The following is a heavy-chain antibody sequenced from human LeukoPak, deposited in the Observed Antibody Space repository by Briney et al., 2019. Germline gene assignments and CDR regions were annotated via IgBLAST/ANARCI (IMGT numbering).Heavy chain of an antibody. CDR3: AKVALNYDSSGYYLH. J-gene: IGHJ4*02. D-gene: IGHD3-22*01. Sequence: GGSLRLSCAAAGFTFSSYAMSWVRQAPGEGLEWVSAISGSGGSTYYADSVKGRFTISRDNSKNTLYLQMNSLRAEDTAVYYCAKVALNYDSSGYYLHWGQGTLVTVSS. CDR2: ISGSGGST. CDR1: GFTFSSYA. V-gene: IGHV3-23*01.